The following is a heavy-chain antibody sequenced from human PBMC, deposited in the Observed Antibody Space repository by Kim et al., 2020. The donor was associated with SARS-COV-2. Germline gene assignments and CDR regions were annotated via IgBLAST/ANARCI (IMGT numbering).Heavy chain of an antibody. CDR3: VKDREYCSGGTCYNGILDH. Sequence: GGSLRLSCAASGFTFSNYATHWVRQAPGKGLEWMAVISHDGSKEYYGDSVKGRFTISRDNSRNTLSLQMNSLRGEDTAVYSCVKDREYCSGGTCYNGILDHWGQGTLVTVSS. CDR1: GFTFSNYA. D-gene: IGHD2-15*01. J-gene: IGHJ4*02. CDR2: ISHDGSKE. V-gene: IGHV3-30*18.